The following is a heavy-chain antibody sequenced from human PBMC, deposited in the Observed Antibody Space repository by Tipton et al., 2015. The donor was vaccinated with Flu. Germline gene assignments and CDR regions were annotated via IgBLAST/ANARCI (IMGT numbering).Heavy chain of an antibody. J-gene: IGHJ6*01. Sequence: SLRLSCKVSGFDFSVYGMHWVRQAPGKGLEWVAVIWYDGSNIHYGDSVKGRFTVSRDNSRNTLYLQMNGLRAEDTAVYYCAGDEGVVNYYFGMDVWGQGTTVTVSS. CDR3: AGDEGVVNYYFGMDV. CDR1: GFDFSVYG. V-gene: IGHV3-33*01. CDR2: IWYDGSNI.